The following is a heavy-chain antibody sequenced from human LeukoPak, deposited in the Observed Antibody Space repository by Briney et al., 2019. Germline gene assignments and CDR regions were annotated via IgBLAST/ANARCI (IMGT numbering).Heavy chain of an antibody. CDR2: MNPNSGNT. Sequence: GASVTVSCTASGYTFTSYYMHWVRQAPGQGLEWMGWMNPNSGNTGYAQKFQGRVTITRNTSISTAYMELSSLRSEDTAVYYCARSLIGGDYGDYAGGDYWGQGTLVTVSS. CDR1: GYTFTSYY. D-gene: IGHD4-17*01. V-gene: IGHV1-8*03. J-gene: IGHJ4*02. CDR3: ARSLIGGDYGDYAGGDY.